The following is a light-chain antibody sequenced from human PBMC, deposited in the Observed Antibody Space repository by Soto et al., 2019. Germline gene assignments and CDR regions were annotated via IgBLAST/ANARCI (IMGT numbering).Light chain of an antibody. CDR3: SSNTSSSTLAV. Sequence: QSALTQPASVSGSPGQSITISCTGTSSDVGGYNYVSWYQQHPGKAPKLMIYEVSNRPSGVSNRFSGSKSGNTASLTISGLQAEDEADYYCSSNTSSSTLAVFGGGTKLTVL. CDR1: SSDVGGYNY. V-gene: IGLV2-14*01. CDR2: EVS. J-gene: IGLJ3*02.